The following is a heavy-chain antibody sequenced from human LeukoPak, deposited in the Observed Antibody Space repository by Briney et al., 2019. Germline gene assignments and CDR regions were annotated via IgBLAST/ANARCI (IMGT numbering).Heavy chain of an antibody. V-gene: IGHV3-23*01. CDR3: AKRPMTTEADYFDY. Sequence: GGSLRLSCAASGFTYSSYALSWVRQAPGKGLEWVSAISAGGGSTYYADSVKGRFTISRDNSKNTLYLQMNSLRAEDTAVYYCAKRPMTTEADYFDYWGQGTWSPSPQ. J-gene: IGHJ4*02. CDR2: ISAGGGST. CDR1: GFTYSSYA. D-gene: IGHD4-17*01.